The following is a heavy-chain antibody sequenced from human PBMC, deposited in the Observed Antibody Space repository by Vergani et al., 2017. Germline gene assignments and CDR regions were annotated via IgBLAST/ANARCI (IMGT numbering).Heavy chain of an antibody. CDR2: ISPDGFST. V-gene: IGHV1-46*03. J-gene: IGHJ4*02. CDR3: AREPPLTGFFDY. Sequence: QVQLVQSGAEVGKPGASVKISCKASGYTFTAYYIHWVRQAPEQGLEWVGVISPDGFSTFYAQKFQGRVTITRDTSTSTVYVEVTSLRSDDTAVYYCAREPPLTGFFDYWSQGTLVTVSS. D-gene: IGHD3-9*01. CDR1: GYTFTAYY.